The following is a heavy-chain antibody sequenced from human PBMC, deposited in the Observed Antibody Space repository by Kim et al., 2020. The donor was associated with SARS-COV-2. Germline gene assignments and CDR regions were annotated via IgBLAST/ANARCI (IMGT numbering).Heavy chain of an antibody. J-gene: IGHJ5*02. CDR2: IYYSGST. D-gene: IGHD3-10*01. Sequence: SETLSLTCTVSGGSISSGGYYWSWIRQHPGKGLEWIGYIYYSGSTYYNPSLKSRVTISVDTSKNQFSLKLSSVTAADTAVYYCARGCDTMVRGVTFNWFDPWGQGTLVTVSS. V-gene: IGHV4-31*03. CDR1: GGSISSGGYY. CDR3: ARGCDTMVRGVTFNWFDP.